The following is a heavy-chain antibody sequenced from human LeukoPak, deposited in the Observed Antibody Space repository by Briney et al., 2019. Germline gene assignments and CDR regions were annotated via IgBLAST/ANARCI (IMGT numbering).Heavy chain of an antibody. CDR2: ISSSGGST. CDR3: ARVYCSSTSCWGRGYYMDV. V-gene: IGHV3-64*02. CDR1: GFTLGSYA. D-gene: IGHD2-2*01. Sequence: KSGGSLRLSCAASGFTLGSYAMHWVRQAPGKGLEYVSAISSSGGSTYYADSVKGRCTISRDHFKSTVYLQMGSLRAEDMAVYYCARVYCSSTSCWGRGYYMDVWGKGTTVTVSS. J-gene: IGHJ6*03.